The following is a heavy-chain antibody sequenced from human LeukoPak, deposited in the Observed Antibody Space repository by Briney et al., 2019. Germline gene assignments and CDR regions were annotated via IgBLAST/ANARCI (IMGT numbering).Heavy chain of an antibody. D-gene: IGHD2-2*01. Sequence: ASVKVSCKASGYTFTNYYMQWVRQAPGQGLEWRGIINPSGGSTTYAQRFQGRVTMTRNASTSTVYMELTSLRSEDTAVYYCGRARYCSSLSCSFDFWGQGSLVTVSS. CDR2: INPSGGST. CDR3: GRARYCSSLSCSFDF. CDR1: GYTFTNYY. V-gene: IGHV1-46*01. J-gene: IGHJ4*02.